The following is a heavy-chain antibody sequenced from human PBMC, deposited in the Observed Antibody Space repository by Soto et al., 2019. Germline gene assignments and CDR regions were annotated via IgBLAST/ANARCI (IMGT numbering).Heavy chain of an antibody. Sequence: PGGSLRLSCAASGFTFSSYGMHWVRQAPGKGLEWIGEIYHSGSTNSNPSLKSRVTISVDTSKNQFSLKLSSVTAANTAVYYCARHTPAISISDHWGQGTLVTVSS. CDR3: ARHTPAISISDH. V-gene: IGHV4-34*01. J-gene: IGHJ4*02. D-gene: IGHD2-15*01. CDR2: IYHSGST. CDR1: GFTFSSYG.